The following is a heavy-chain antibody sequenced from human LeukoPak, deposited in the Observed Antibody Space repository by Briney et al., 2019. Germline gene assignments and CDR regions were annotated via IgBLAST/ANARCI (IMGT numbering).Heavy chain of an antibody. D-gene: IGHD2-8*02. CDR1: GLTLMSYA. Sequence: GGSLRLSCTASGLTLMSYAMHWVGQAPGKGLEYVSSITSNGVGKYYADSVEGRFSISRDNSKNTLYLQLDSLRTEDMAIYYCARACTDTTCPFDSWGRGILVTVSS. V-gene: IGHV3-64*02. CDR2: ITSNGVGK. J-gene: IGHJ4*02. CDR3: ARACTDTTCPFDS.